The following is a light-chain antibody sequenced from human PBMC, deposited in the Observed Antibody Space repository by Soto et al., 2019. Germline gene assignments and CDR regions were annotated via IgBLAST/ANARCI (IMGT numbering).Light chain of an antibody. CDR3: QQSYSTPWT. V-gene: IGKV1-39*01. CDR1: QSISSY. Sequence: DIPMTQSPSSLSASVGDRVTITCRASQSISSYLNWYQQKPGKAPKLLIYAASSLQSWVPSRFSGSGSGTEFTLTISSLQPEDFATYYCQQSYSTPWTFGQGTKVEIK. CDR2: AAS. J-gene: IGKJ1*01.